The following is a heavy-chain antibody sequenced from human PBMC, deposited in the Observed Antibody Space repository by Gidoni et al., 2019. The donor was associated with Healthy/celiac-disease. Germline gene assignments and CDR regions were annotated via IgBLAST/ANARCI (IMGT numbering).Heavy chain of an antibody. CDR2: IWYGGSTK. CDR3: ARDPRYTVGATDYGMDV. Sequence: QVQLVESGGGVVKPGRSLRLSCAASGFTFSSYGMYWVRQAPGKGLEWVAVIWYGGSTKYYADSVKGRFTISRDNSKNTLYLQMNSLRAEDTAVYYCARDPRYTVGATDYGMDVWGQGTTVTVSS. J-gene: IGHJ6*02. V-gene: IGHV3-33*01. D-gene: IGHD1-26*01. CDR1: GFTFSSYG.